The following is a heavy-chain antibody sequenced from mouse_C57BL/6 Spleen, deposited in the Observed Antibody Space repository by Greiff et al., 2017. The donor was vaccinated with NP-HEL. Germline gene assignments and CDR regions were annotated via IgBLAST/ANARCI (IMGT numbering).Heavy chain of an antibody. D-gene: IGHD1-1*01. J-gene: IGHJ2*01. V-gene: IGHV5-4*01. CDR3: ARGHYYGSSYPHFDY. CDR2: ISDGGSYT. Sequence: EVQGVESGGGLVKPGGSLKLSCAASGFTFSSYAMSWVRQTPEKRLEWVATISDGGSYTYYPDNVTGRFPISRDNAKNNLDLQKMQLKSEDTAMYYCARGHYYGSSYPHFDYWGQGTTLTVAS. CDR1: GFTFSSYA.